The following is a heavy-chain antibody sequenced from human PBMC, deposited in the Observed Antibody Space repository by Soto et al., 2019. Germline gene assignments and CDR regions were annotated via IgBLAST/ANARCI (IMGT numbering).Heavy chain of an antibody. CDR1: GYSFTTYW. CDR3: ARHGSSSSDY. CDR2: INPRDSDT. J-gene: IGHJ4*02. D-gene: IGHD6-6*01. Sequence: GEALKISCKGSGYSFTTYWIAWVRQMPGKGLEWMGIINPRDSDTRDSPSLPGQVNISVDKSINTAYLQWSSLKASDTAMYYCARHGSSSSDYWGQGTLVTVSS. V-gene: IGHV5-51*01.